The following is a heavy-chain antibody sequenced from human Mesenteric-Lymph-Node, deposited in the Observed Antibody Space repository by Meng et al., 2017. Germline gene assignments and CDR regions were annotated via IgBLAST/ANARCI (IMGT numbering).Heavy chain of an antibody. Sequence: VQLVESGGGLVQPGGSLRLSCAASGFTFSSSSMGWVRQAPGKGLEWVSTFAANNSTYYADSVKGRFTISRDNSKNTLYLQMNSLRAEDTAVYYCAKLTSLWGQGTLVTVSS. CDR1: GFTFSSSS. J-gene: IGHJ4*02. V-gene: IGHV3-23*04. CDR3: AKLTSL. CDR2: FAANNST. D-gene: IGHD3-16*01.